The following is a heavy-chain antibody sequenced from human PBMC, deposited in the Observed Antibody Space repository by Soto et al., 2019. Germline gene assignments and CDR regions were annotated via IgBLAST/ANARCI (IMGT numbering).Heavy chain of an antibody. CDR3: AKNYYFDN. CDR2: IGTGGDT. J-gene: IGHJ4*02. CDR1: GFTFSNYA. Sequence: EVQLLESGGGLVQPGGSLRLSFAASGFTFSNYAMNWGRQAPGKGMEWVSSIGTGGDTNYADSVKGRFTISRDNSRTTLYLQMNSLRAEDTALYYCAKNYYFDNWGQGTLVTVSS. V-gene: IGHV3-23*01.